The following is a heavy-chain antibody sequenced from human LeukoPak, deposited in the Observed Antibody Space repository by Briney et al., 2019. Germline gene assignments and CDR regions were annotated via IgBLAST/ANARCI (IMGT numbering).Heavy chain of an antibody. CDR3: ARVGPNYRYYYYMDV. CDR1: GYTFTSYG. D-gene: IGHD4/OR15-4a*01. V-gene: IGHV1-18*01. J-gene: IGHJ6*03. Sequence: ASVKVSCKASGYTFTSYGISWVRQAPGQGLEWMGWISAYNGNTNYAQKLQGRVTMTTDTSTSTAYMELRSLRSDDTAVYYCARVGPNYRYYYYMDVWGKGTTVTVSS. CDR2: ISAYNGNT.